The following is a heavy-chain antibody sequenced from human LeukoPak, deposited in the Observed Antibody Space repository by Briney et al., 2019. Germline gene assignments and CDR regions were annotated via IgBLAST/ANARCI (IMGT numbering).Heavy chain of an antibody. Sequence: GGSRRLSCPPSLFSSANAWIGWVSPLHGGGGGGVGRIKRKTDGGTTDYAAPVKGRFTISRDDSKNTLYLQMNSLKTEDTAVYYCTPVPYYYDSSGYYYGWAFDYWGQGTLVTVSS. J-gene: IGHJ4*02. D-gene: IGHD3-22*01. CDR2: IKRKTDGGTT. V-gene: IGHV3-15*01. CDR1: LFSSANAW. CDR3: TPVPYYYDSSGYYYGWAFDY.